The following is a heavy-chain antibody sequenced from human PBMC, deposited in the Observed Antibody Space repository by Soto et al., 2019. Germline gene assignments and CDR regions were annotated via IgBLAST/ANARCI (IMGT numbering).Heavy chain of an antibody. D-gene: IGHD6-19*01. CDR2: ISSSSSSI. J-gene: IGHJ4*02. CDR1: GFTFVRYS. V-gene: IGHV3-21*01. CDR3: ARDPRESLIAVAGTSDY. Sequence: VSLVLSCAASGFTFVRYSINWFRQAPGTGLEWVSSISSSSSSIYYADAVKGRFAISRDNVKSARYLQMNSLRAEDMAVYYCARDPRESLIAVAGTSDYWGKGTLVSVSS.